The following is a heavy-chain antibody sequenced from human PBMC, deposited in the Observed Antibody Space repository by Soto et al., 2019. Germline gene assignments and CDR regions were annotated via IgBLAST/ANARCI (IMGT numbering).Heavy chain of an antibody. J-gene: IGHJ4*02. V-gene: IGHV3-21*06. CDR1: VLTFTWYS. Sequence: WGSLLVSCASSVLTFTWYSMNGVRQAPGKGLDWVSSISSTTNYIYYGDSMKGRFTISRDNAKNSLYLEMNSLRAEDTAVYYCARESEDLTSNFDYWGQGTMVTVSS. CDR2: ISSTTNYI. CDR3: ARESEDLTSNFDY.